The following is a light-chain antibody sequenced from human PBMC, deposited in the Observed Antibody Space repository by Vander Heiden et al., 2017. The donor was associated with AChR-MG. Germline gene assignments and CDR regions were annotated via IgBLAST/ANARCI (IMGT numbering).Light chain of an antibody. V-gene: IGLV2-14*01. CDR1: NSDVGGYDH. CDR3: SSYTSSTSYV. J-gene: IGLJ1*01. Sequence: QSALTQPASVSGSPGQSITISCTGTNSDVGGYDHVSWYQQHPGKAPKLMIYDVTNRPSGVSNRFSASKSGNTASLTISGPQTEDEADYYCSSYTSSTSYVFGSGTKLTVL. CDR2: DVT.